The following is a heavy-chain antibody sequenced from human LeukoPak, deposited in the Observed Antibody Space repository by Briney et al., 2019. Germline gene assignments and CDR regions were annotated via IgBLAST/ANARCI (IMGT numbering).Heavy chain of an antibody. D-gene: IGHD2-2*02. Sequence: GGSLRLSCAASGFTFSNGWMSWVRQAPGKGLEWGGRIKSKSERGTTDYAAPVKGRFTISRDGSTNTVYLHMNSLKTEDTAVYFCTSNLYCSTSSCYTLDNWGQGTLVAVSP. CDR1: GFTFSNGW. CDR3: TSNLYCSTSSCYTLDN. CDR2: IKSKSERGTT. V-gene: IGHV3-15*01. J-gene: IGHJ4*02.